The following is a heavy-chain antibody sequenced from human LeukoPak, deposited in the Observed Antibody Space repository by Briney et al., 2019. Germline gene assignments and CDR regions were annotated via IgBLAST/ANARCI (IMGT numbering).Heavy chain of an antibody. D-gene: IGHD1-1*01. V-gene: IGHV3-23*01. CDR2: VSGNGLSK. Sequence: GGSLRLSCAVSGFTFSNHPMTWVRQAPGKGLEWVAGVSGNGLSKYYADSMKGRFTVSRDNAKNTVYLQMNSLRADDTAVYYCAKGNEDFLDYWGQGTLVTVSS. J-gene: IGHJ4*02. CDR3: AKGNEDFLDY. CDR1: GFTFSNHP.